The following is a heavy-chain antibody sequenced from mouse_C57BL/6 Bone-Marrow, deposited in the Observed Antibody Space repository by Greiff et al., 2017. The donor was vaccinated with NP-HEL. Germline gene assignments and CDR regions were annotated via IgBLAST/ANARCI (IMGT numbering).Heavy chain of an antibody. D-gene: IGHD2-4*01. V-gene: IGHV1-26*01. CDR1: GYTFTDYY. CDR3: ARSGLPRYFDV. CDR2: INPNNGGT. J-gene: IGHJ1*03. Sequence: VQLQQSGPELVKPGASVKLSCKASGYTFTDYYMNWVKQSPGQSLEWIGDINPNNGGTTYNQKFKGKATLTVDKSSSTAYMELRSLTSEDSAVYYCARSGLPRYFDVWGTGTTVTVSS.